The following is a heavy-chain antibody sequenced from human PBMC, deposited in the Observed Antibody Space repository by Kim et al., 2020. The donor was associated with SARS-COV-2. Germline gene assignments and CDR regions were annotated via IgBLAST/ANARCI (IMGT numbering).Heavy chain of an antibody. CDR2: IWYDGSNK. J-gene: IGHJ6*02. CDR3: ARDRVVASPGMDV. V-gene: IGHV3-33*01. D-gene: IGHD2-2*01. CDR1: GFTFSSYG. Sequence: GGSLRLSCAASGFTFSSYGMHWVRQAPGKGLEWVAVIWYDGSNKYYADSVKGRFTISRDNSKNTLYLQMNSLRAEDTAVYYCARDRVVASPGMDVWGQGTTVTVSS.